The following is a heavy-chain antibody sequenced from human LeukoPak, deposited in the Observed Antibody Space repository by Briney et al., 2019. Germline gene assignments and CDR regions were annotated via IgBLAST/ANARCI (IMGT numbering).Heavy chain of an antibody. D-gene: IGHD3-16*02. CDR3: ARGGYLFSDYVWGSYRPIDY. CDR1: GGSISSGSYY. J-gene: IGHJ4*02. CDR2: IYTSGST. V-gene: IGHV4-61*02. Sequence: SQTLSLTCTVSGGSISSGSYYWSWIRQPAGKGLEWIGRIYTSGSTNYNPSLKSRVTISVGTSKNQFSLKLSSVTAADTAVYYCARGGYLFSDYVWGSYRPIDYWGQGTLVTVSS.